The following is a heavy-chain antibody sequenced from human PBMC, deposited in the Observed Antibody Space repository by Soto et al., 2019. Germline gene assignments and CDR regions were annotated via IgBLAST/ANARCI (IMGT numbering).Heavy chain of an antibody. J-gene: IGHJ4*02. CDR1: GGSISSYY. CDR3: AILADYDILTGYSTFDY. V-gene: IGHV4-59*08. CDR2: IYYSGST. Sequence: SETLSLTCTVSGGSISSYYWSWIRQPPGKGLEWIGYIYYSGSTNYNPSLKSRVTISVDTSKNQFSLKLSSVTAADTAVYYCAILADYDILTGYSTFDYWGQGTLVTVPS. D-gene: IGHD3-9*01.